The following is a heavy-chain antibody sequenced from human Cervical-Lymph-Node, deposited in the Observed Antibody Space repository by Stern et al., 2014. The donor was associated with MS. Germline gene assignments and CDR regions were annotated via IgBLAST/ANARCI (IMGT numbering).Heavy chain of an antibody. J-gene: IGHJ4*02. CDR3: ARVVYTLTGYYFDY. D-gene: IGHD3-9*01. CDR2: IRIKAYGGTI. CDR1: GFTFGDYP. V-gene: IGHV3-49*05. Sequence: EVQLVESGGGLVKPGRSLRLSCTASGFTFGDYPMSWFRQAPGKGLEWVGIIRIKAYGGTIDYGASSKGIFTISRDDSKTVASLQMNSLKIEDTAIYYCARVVYTLTGYYFDYWGQGTLVTVSS.